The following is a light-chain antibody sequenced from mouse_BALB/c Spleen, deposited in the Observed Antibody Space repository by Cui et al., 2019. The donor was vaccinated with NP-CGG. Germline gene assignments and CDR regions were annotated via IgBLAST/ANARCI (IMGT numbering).Light chain of an antibody. V-gene: IGLV1*01. CDR3: ALWYSNHWV. CDR2: GTN. Sequence: QPLVLQEHSLTTSPGETVTLTCRSSTGAVTTSNYANWVQEKPDHLFTGLIGGTNNRAPGVPARFSGSLIGDKAALTITGAQTEDEAIYFCALWYSNHWVFGGGTKLTVL. J-gene: IGLJ1*01. CDR1: TGAVTTSNY.